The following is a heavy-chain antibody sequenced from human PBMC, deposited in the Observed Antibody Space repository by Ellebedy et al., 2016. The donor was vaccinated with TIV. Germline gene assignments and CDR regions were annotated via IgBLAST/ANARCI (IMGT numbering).Heavy chain of an antibody. V-gene: IGHV4-59*01. CDR2: IYYSGST. Sequence: MPSETLSLTCTVSGGSISSYYWSWIRQPPGKGLEWIGYIYYSGSTNYNPSLKSRVTISVDTSKNHFSLKLSSVTAADTAVYYCARDGFVEAYDYWGQGTLVTVSS. CDR1: GGSISSYY. J-gene: IGHJ4*02. CDR3: ARDGFVEAYDY. D-gene: IGHD2-21*01.